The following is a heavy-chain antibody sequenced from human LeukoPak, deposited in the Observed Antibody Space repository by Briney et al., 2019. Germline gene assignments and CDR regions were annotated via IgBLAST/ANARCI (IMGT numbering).Heavy chain of an antibody. CDR2: INPNSGGT. D-gene: IGHD3-22*01. CDR3: ARDRTHYYDSSGLIDY. Sequence: GASVKVSCKASGYTLTGYYMHWVRQAPGQGLEWMGWINPNSGGTNYAQKFQGRVTMTRDTSISTAYMELSRLRSDDTAVYYCARDRTHYYDSSGLIDYWGQGTLVTVSS. J-gene: IGHJ4*02. CDR1: GYTLTGYY. V-gene: IGHV1-2*02.